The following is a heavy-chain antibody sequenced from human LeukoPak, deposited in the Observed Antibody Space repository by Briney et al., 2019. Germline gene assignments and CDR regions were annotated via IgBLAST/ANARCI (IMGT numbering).Heavy chain of an antibody. D-gene: IGHD2-2*01. J-gene: IGHJ6*02. Sequence: GGSLRLSCAASGFTVSSNYMSWVRQAPGKGLEWVSVIYSGGSTYYADSVKGRFTISRHNSKNTLYLQMNSLRAGGTALYYCSXXXRXYQPYGMDVWGQGTTVTVS. V-gene: IGHV3-53*04. CDR2: IYSGGST. CDR3: SXXXRXYQPYGMDV. CDR1: GFTVSSNY.